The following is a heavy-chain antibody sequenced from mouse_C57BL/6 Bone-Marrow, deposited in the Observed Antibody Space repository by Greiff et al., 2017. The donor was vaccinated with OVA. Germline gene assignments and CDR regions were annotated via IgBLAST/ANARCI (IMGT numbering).Heavy chain of an antibody. Sequence: EVHLVESGGGLVKPGGSLKLSCAASGFTFSDYGMHWVRQAPEKGLEWVAYISSGSSTIYYADTVKGRFTISRDNAKNTLFLQMTSLRSEDTAMYYCAVDSSGYWFAYWGQGTLVTVSA. D-gene: IGHD3-2*02. CDR1: GFTFSDYG. CDR2: ISSGSSTI. CDR3: AVDSSGYWFAY. J-gene: IGHJ3*01. V-gene: IGHV5-17*01.